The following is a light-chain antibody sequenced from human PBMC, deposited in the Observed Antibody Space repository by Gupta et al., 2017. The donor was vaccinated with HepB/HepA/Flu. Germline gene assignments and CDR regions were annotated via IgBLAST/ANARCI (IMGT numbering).Light chain of an antibody. CDR3: QQHISPPLT. V-gene: IGKV1-39*01. CDR1: QTIRTF. J-gene: IGKJ4*01. CDR2: AAS. Sequence: DIQMTQSPSSLSASVGDRVTITCRASQTIRTFLNWYQQKPGKAPKLLIYAASSLHSGVPSRFSGGGSGTDFTLTISSLQPEDFAVYYCQQHISPPLTFGGGTLVDIK.